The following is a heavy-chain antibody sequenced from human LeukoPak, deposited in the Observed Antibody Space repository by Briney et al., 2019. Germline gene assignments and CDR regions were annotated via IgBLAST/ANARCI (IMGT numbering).Heavy chain of an antibody. Sequence: GGSLRLSCAASGFTFSSYGMHWVRQAPGKGLEWVAVISYDGSNKYYADSVKGRFTISRDNSKNTLYLQMSSLRSEDTAVYYCATDQRGPGVVVPAHWGQGTLVTVSS. CDR1: GFTFSSYG. J-gene: IGHJ4*02. V-gene: IGHV3-30*03. CDR2: ISYDGSNK. D-gene: IGHD2-2*01. CDR3: ATDQRGPGVVVPAH.